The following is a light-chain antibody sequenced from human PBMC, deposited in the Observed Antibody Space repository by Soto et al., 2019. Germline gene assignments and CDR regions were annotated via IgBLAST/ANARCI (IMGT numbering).Light chain of an antibody. CDR1: QSISSY. V-gene: IGKV1-39*01. CDR3: QQSYSTPRT. Sequence: SQMTQSPSSLSASVGDRVTITCRASQSISSYLNWYQQKPGKAPKLLIYAASSLRSGVPSRFSGSGSGTDFTLTISSLQPEDFATYYCQQSYSTPRTFGQGTKVDIK. J-gene: IGKJ1*01. CDR2: AAS.